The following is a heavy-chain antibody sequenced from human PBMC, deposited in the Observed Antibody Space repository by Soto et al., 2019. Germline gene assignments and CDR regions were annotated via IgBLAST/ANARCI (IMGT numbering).Heavy chain of an antibody. CDR2: ISYDGSNK. Sequence: GGSLRLSCAASGFTFSSYGMHWVRQAPGKGLEWVAVISYDGSNKYYADSVKGRFTISRDNSKNTLYLQMNSLRAEDTAVYYCAKDPTIFGVVILRNWFDPWGQGTLVTVSS. J-gene: IGHJ5*02. V-gene: IGHV3-30*18. CDR1: GFTFSSYG. CDR3: AKDPTIFGVVILRNWFDP. D-gene: IGHD3-3*01.